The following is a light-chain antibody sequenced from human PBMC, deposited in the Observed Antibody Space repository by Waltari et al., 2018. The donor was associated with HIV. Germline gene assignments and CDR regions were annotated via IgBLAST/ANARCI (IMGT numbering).Light chain of an antibody. Sequence: NFILTQPHSVSESPGNTVTISCARSNGGIASNSVPWYQQRPGRAPTPVIYEDNQRPSGVPDLFSGSIDSSSNSASLTIYDLKTEDEADYYCQSYDSTNPCIFGTGTRVTVL. CDR2: EDN. CDR1: NGGIASNS. J-gene: IGLJ1*01. CDR3: QSYDSTNPCI. V-gene: IGLV6-57*03.